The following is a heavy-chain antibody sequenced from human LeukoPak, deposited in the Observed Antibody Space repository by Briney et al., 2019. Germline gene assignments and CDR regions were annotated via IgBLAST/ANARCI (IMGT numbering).Heavy chain of an antibody. J-gene: IGHJ6*03. CDR1: GFTFSSYA. V-gene: IGHV3-30-3*01. CDR3: AREGWAARSYYYYMDV. Sequence: TGGSLRLSCAASGFTFSSYAMHWVRQAPGKGLEWVAVISYDGSNKYYADSVKGRFTISRDNSKNTLYLQMNSLRAEDTAVYYCAREGWAARSYYYYMDVWGKGTTVTVSS. D-gene: IGHD6-6*01. CDR2: ISYDGSNK.